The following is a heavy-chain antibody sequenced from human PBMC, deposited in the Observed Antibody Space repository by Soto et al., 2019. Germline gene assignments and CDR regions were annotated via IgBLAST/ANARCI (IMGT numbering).Heavy chain of an antibody. CDR1: GFSLSTSGVG. J-gene: IGHJ4*02. Sequence: QITLKESGPTLVKPTQTLTLTCTFSGFSLSTSGVGVGWIRQPPGKALEWLALIYWDGDKSYSPSQKSRLTITQDTSKNQVVLTMTNMDPVDTAPYFCAHVGSYGGEPVDYWGQGALVSVS. CDR2: IYWDGDK. D-gene: IGHD2-21*01. V-gene: IGHV2-5*02. CDR3: AHVGSYGGEPVDY.